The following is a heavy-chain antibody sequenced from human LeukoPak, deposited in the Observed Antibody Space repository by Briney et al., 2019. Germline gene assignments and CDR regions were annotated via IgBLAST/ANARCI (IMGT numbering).Heavy chain of an antibody. D-gene: IGHD6-13*01. CDR2: ISYDGSNK. CDR3: AKGYSSSWYPSPANY. V-gene: IGHV3-30*18. J-gene: IGHJ4*02. Sequence: GGSLRLSCAASGFTFRGFEMHWVRQAPGKGLEWVAVISYDGSNKYYADSVKGRFTISRDNSKNTLYLQMNSLRAEDTAVYYCAKGYSSSWYPSPANYWGQGTLVTVSS. CDR1: GFTFRGFE.